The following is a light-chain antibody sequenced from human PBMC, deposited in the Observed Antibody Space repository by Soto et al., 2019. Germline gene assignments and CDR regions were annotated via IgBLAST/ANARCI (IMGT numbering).Light chain of an antibody. CDR1: QSVSSN. J-gene: IGKJ1*01. Sequence: EIVMTQSPPTLSVSPGERANLSCRASQSVSSNLAWYQQKPGQAPRLLIYGASTRATGIPARFSGSGSGTEFTLTISSLQSEDFAVYYCQHYNNWPRTFGQGTKVEIK. V-gene: IGKV3-15*01. CDR3: QHYNNWPRT. CDR2: GAS.